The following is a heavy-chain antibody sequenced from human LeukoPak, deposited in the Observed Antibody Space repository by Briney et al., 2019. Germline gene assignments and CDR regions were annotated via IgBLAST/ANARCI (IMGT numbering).Heavy chain of an antibody. Sequence: PGGSLRLSCAASGFTFSSYSMNWVRQAPGKGLEWVSYISSSSSTIYYADSVKGRFTISRDNAKNSLYLQMNSLRAEDTAVYYCAREAPRSGSYTYGMDVWGQGTTVTVSS. J-gene: IGHJ6*02. CDR3: AREAPRSGSYTYGMDV. V-gene: IGHV3-48*04. CDR2: ISSSSSTI. CDR1: GFTFSSYS. D-gene: IGHD3-10*01.